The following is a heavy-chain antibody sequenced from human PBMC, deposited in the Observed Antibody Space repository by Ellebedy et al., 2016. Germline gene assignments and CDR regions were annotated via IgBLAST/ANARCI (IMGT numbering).Heavy chain of an antibody. CDR1: GSTFSGYT. V-gene: IGHV3-21*01. Sequence: GESLKISXAASGSTFSGYTMNWVRQAPGKGLEWVSSVTSSGTYIYYADSVKGRFTISRDNAKNSLYLQMNSLRAEDTAVYYCARGVGGTSLNWFDPWGQGTLVTVSS. CDR3: ARGVGGTSLNWFDP. CDR2: VTSSGTYI. J-gene: IGHJ5*02. D-gene: IGHD3-16*01.